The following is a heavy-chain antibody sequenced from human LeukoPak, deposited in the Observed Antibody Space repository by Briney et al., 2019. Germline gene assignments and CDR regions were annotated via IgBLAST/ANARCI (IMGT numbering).Heavy chain of an antibody. CDR1: GGTFSSYA. CDR3: ARLSGHCSGGSCPNWFDP. CDR2: IIPIFGTA. D-gene: IGHD2-15*01. Sequence: GSSVKVSCKASGGTFSSYAISWVRQAPGQGLEWMGGIIPIFGTANYAQKFQGRVTITADKSTSTAYMELSSLRSEDTAVYYCARLSGHCSGGSCPNWFDPWGQGTLVTVSS. J-gene: IGHJ5*02. V-gene: IGHV1-69*06.